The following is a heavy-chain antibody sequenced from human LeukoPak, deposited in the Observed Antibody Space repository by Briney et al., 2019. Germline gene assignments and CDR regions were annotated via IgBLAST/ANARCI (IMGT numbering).Heavy chain of an antibody. V-gene: IGHV3-21*01. D-gene: IGHD6-13*01. CDR2: IISSSTYI. Sequence: GGSLRLSCAASGFTFSSYSMNWVRQAPGKGLGWVSSIISSSTYIYYADSVKGRFTISRDNAKNSLYLQMNSLRAEDTAVYYCARDADSSSWLGGFDYWGQGTLVTVSS. J-gene: IGHJ4*02. CDR1: GFTFSSYS. CDR3: ARDADSSSWLGGFDY.